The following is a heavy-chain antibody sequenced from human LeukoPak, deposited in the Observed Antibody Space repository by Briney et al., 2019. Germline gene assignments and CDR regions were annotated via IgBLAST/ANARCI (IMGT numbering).Heavy chain of an antibody. J-gene: IGHJ4*02. V-gene: IGHV1-2*02. Sequence: ASVKVSCKASGHTFTGYYMHWVRQAPGQGLEWMGWINPNSGGTNYAQKFQGRVTMTRDTSISIAYMELSRLRSDDTAVYYCARAAGYDYVFRFDYWGQGTLVTVSS. CDR2: INPNSGGT. CDR3: ARAAGYDYVFRFDY. CDR1: GHTFTGYY. D-gene: IGHD3-16*01.